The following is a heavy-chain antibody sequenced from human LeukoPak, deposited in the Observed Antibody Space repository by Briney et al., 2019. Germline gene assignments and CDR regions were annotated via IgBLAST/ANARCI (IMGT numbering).Heavy chain of an antibody. CDR1: GFTFTNAW. J-gene: IGHJ6*02. CDR3: TTDDYYYYGMDV. V-gene: IGHV3-15*01. CDR2: IKSKTDGGTT. Sequence: KSGGSLRLSCAASGFTFTNAWMSWVRQAPGKGLEWVGRIKSKTDGGTTDYAAPVKGRFTISRDDSKNTLYLQMNSLKTEDTAVYYCTTDDYYYYGMDVWGQGTTVTVSS.